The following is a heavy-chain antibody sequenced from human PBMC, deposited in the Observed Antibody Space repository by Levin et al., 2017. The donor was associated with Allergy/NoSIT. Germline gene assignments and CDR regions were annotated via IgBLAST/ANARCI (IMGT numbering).Heavy chain of an antibody. CDR1: GFTFGDYA. V-gene: IGHV3-49*04. CDR2: IRNKAHGGTT. Sequence: GESLKISCIGSGFTFGDYAMSWVRQAPGKGLEWVGFIRNKAHGGTTEYAASVKGRLTISRDDSKSIAYLQMNSLKTEDTAVYFCARGGPPNYDYNWGSYRDGYFDYWGQGTLVTVSS. J-gene: IGHJ4*02. CDR3: ARGGPPNYDYNWGSYRDGYFDY. D-gene: IGHD3-16*02.